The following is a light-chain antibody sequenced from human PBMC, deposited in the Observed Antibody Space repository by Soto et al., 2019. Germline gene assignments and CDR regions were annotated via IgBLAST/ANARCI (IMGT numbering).Light chain of an antibody. V-gene: IGLV2-11*01. CDR3: CSYAGSYTVL. Sequence: QSALTQPRSVSGSPGQSVTISCTGTSSDVGGWAYVSWYQQHPGKVPKLIIYDVNKRPSGVPDRFSGSKSGNTASLTISGLQAEDEADYYCCSYAGSYTVLFGGGTQLTVL. J-gene: IGLJ2*01. CDR2: DVN. CDR1: SSDVGGWAY.